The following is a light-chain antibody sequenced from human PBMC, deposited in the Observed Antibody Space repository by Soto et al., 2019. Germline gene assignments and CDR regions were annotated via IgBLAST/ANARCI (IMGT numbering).Light chain of an antibody. CDR1: QSVSSRN. CDR3: QQYGSSPHWT. CDR2: GAT. Sequence: EIVLTQSPGTLSLSPGERATLSCRASQSVSSRNLAWYQQQPGQTTRLLIYGATSRATGLPDRFSGSGSGTDFTITISSLEHEDFAVYYCQQYGSSPHWTFGQGTKVQIK. V-gene: IGKV3-20*01. J-gene: IGKJ1*01.